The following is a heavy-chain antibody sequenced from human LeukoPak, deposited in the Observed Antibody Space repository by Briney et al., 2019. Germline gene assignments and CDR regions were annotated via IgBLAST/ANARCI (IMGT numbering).Heavy chain of an antibody. CDR2: IIPIFGTA. V-gene: IGHV1-69*06. CDR3: VREGYKTDFDY. J-gene: IGHJ4*02. CDR1: GGTFSSYA. Sequence: AVKVSCKASGGTFSSYAISWVRQAPGQGLEWMGGIIPIFGTANYAQKFQGRVTITADKSTSTAYMELSSLRSEDTAVYYCVREGYKTDFDYWGQGTLVTVSS. D-gene: IGHD3-10*01.